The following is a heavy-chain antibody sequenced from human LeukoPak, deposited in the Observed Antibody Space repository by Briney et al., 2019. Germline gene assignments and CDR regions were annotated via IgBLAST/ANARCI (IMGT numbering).Heavy chain of an antibody. Sequence: GGSLRLSCAASGCTFSSYSMTWVRQAPGKGLEWVSSISSSSSYIYYSDSVKGRFTISRDNAKNSLYLQMNSLKADDTAVYYCTRGAGTGWRFDSWGQGTLVTVSS. CDR3: TRGAGTGWRFDS. J-gene: IGHJ4*02. CDR1: GCTFSSYS. D-gene: IGHD6-19*01. V-gene: IGHV3-21*01. CDR2: ISSSSSYI.